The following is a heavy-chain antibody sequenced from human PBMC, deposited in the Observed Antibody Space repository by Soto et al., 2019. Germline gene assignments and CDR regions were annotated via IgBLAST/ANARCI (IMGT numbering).Heavy chain of an antibody. V-gene: IGHV6-1*01. D-gene: IGHD6-19*01. CDR2: TYYSSRWYN. Sequence: PSQAPSLPCVISGGSVSSNSAIWNWLRESPSRGLEWLGRTYYSSRWYNDYAVSERSRITVSANTSKNQYLQLHSPRTHDNTALYYCAGTSSLQWYYMDVWDKGTTVTVSS. J-gene: IGHJ6*03. CDR1: GGSVSSNSAI. CDR3: AGTSSLQWYYMDV.